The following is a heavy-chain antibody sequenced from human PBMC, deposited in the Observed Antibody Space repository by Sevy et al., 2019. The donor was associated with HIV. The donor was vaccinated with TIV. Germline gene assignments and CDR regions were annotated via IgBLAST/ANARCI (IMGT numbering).Heavy chain of an antibody. CDR2: VKQDGSEK. CDR3: STTAYYFDY. Sequence: GGSLRLSCAASGFTFSSYWMSWVRQAPGKGLEWVANVKQDGSEKYYVDSVKGRFTISRDNAKNSLYLQMNSLRAEDTAVYYCSTTAYYFDYWGQGTLVTVSS. J-gene: IGHJ4*02. V-gene: IGHV3-7*03. CDR1: GFTFSSYW.